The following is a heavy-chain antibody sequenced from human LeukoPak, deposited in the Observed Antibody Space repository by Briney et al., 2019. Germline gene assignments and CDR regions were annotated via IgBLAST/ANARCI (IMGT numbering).Heavy chain of an antibody. J-gene: IGHJ4*02. CDR3: ARGRRLAPRFDY. CDR2: IFYSGST. Sequence: SETLSLTCTVSGGSISGYYWSWIRQPPGKGLEWIGYIFYSGSTNYNPSLKSRVTISVDTSNNQFSLKLSSVTAADTAVYYCARGRRLAPRFDYWGQGTLVTVSS. D-gene: IGHD6-19*01. V-gene: IGHV4-59*01. CDR1: GGSISGYY.